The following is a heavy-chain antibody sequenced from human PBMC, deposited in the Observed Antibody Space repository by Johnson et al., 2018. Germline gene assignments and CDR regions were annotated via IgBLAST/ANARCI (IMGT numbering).Heavy chain of an antibody. Sequence: QVQLVQSGGGVVQPGRSLRLSCAASGFTFSSYGMHWVRQAPGKGLEWVAVISYDGSNKYYADSVKGRFTISRDNSKNTLYLQMNSLKTEDTAGYYCTTDPPSGWYVRYYYMDVWGKGTTVTVSS. CDR3: TTDPPSGWYVRYYYMDV. V-gene: IGHV3-30*03. J-gene: IGHJ6*03. CDR2: ISYDGSNK. CDR1: GFTFSSYG. D-gene: IGHD6-19*01.